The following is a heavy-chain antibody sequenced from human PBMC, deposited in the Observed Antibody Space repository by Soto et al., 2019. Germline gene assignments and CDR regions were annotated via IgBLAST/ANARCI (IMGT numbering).Heavy chain of an antibody. CDR2: ISSSSIYI. CDR3: ATDGGRHNDY. D-gene: IGHD3-3*01. V-gene: IGHV3-21*01. Sequence: GGSLRLSCAASGFTFGSYSMNWVRQAPGKGLEWVSSISSSSIYIYYADSVKGRFTISRDNAKDSLYLQMNSLRAEDTAVYYCATDGGRHNDYWGQGTLVTVSS. J-gene: IGHJ4*02. CDR1: GFTFGSYS.